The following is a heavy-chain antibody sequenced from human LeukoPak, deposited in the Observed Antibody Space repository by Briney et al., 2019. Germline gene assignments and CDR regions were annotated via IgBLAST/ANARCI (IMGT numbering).Heavy chain of an antibody. V-gene: IGHV4-4*07. J-gene: IGHJ3*02. Sequence: PSETLSLTCTVSGGSISSYYWSWIRQPAGKGLEWIGRIYTSGSTNYNPSLKSRVTMSVDTSKNQFSLKLSSVTAADTAVYYCASVDAAMVGNAFDIWGQGTTVTVSS. CDR2: IYTSGST. D-gene: IGHD5-18*01. CDR3: ASVDAAMVGNAFDI. CDR1: GGSISSYY.